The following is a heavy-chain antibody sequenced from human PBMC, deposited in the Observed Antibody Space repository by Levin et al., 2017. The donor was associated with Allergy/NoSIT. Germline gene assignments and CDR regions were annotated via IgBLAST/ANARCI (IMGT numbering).Heavy chain of an antibody. V-gene: IGHV3-74*01. CDR1: GFTFSSYW. CDR3: ARAKHRYVLRYFDWLLPDY. CDR2: INSDGSST. Sequence: ASVKVSCAASGFTFSSYWMHWVRQAPGKGLVWVSRINSDGSSTSYADSVKGRFTISRDNAKNTLYLQMNSLRAEDTAVYYCARAKHRYVLRYFDWLLPDYWGQGTLVTVSS. J-gene: IGHJ4*02. D-gene: IGHD3-9*01.